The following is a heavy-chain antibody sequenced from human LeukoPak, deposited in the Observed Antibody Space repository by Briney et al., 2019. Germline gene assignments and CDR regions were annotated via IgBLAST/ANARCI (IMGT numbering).Heavy chain of an antibody. CDR3: AKSHGSGWYYYDY. D-gene: IGHD6-19*01. CDR1: GFTFSSYS. J-gene: IGHJ4*02. V-gene: IGHV3-21*01. CDR2: ISSSSSYI. Sequence: PGGSLRLSCAASGFTFSSYSMNWVRQAPGKGLEWVPSISSSSSYIYYADSVKGRFTISRDNAKNSLYLQMNSLRTEDTAVYYCAKSHGSGWYYYDYWGQGTLVTVSS.